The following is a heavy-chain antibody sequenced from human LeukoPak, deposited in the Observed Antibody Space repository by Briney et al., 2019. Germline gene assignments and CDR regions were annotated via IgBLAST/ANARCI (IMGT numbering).Heavy chain of an antibody. CDR1: GFTFRSYA. D-gene: IGHD3-22*01. J-gene: IGHJ6*03. CDR3: AKAVTSDYYSLYYNYYMDV. V-gene: IGHV3-30*18. Sequence: GGSLRLSCAASGFTFRSYAMHWVRQAPGKGLEWVAVISYDGSNKYFGDSVKGRFTISRDNSKNTLYLQMGSLRAEDTAIYYCAKAVTSDYYSLYYNYYMDVWGKGTTVTVSS. CDR2: ISYDGSNK.